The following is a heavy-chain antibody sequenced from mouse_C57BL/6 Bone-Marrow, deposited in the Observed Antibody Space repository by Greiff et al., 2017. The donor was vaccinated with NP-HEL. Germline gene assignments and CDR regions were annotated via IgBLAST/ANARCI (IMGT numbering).Heavy chain of an antibody. CDR2: IDPANGNT. CDR1: GFNFKNTY. Sequence: VQLQQSVAELVRPGASVKLSCTASGFNFKNTYMHWVKQRPEQGLEWIGMIDPANGNTKYAPKFQGKATRTADTSSNTAYLQLSSLTSEDTAIYYGASDGYGSSYVWFAYWGQGTLVTVSA. V-gene: IGHV14-3*01. J-gene: IGHJ3*01. CDR3: ASDGYGSSYVWFAY. D-gene: IGHD1-1*01.